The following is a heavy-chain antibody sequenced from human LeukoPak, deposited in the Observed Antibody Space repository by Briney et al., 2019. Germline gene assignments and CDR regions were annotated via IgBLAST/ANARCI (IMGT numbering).Heavy chain of an antibody. D-gene: IGHD2-2*02. V-gene: IGHV1-69*05. CDR1: GGTFSSYA. J-gene: IGHJ6*03. Sequence: GASVKVSCKASGGTFSSYAISWVRQAPGQGLEWMGGIIPIFGTANYAQKFQGRVTITTDESTSTAYMELSSLRSEDTAVYYCARASTASCYTGCSDSYMDVWGKGTTVTVSS. CDR3: ARASTASCYTGCSDSYMDV. CDR2: IIPIFGTA.